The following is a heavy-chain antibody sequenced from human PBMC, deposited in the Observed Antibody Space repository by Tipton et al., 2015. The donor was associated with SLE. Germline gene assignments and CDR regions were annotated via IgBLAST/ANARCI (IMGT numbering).Heavy chain of an antibody. D-gene: IGHD3-10*01. CDR2: INHSGST. CDR1: GGSFSGYY. CDR3: VRDRGVRGDRFDY. J-gene: IGHJ4*02. V-gene: IGHV4-34*09. Sequence: TLSLTCDVYGGSFSGYYWSWIRQPPGKGLEWIGEINHSGSTNYNPSLKSRVTISVDTSKNQFSLKLSSVTAADTAVYYCVRDRGVRGDRFDYWGQGTLVTVSS.